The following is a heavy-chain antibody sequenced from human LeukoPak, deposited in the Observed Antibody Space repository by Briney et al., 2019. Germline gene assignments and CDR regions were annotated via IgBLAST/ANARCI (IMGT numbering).Heavy chain of an antibody. CDR2: IYQSGST. J-gene: IGHJ4*02. CDR1: GYSISSGFY. V-gene: IGHV4-38-2*02. CDR3: VLVHYRSGWYNYFDY. D-gene: IGHD6-19*01. Sequence: SETLSLTCSVSGYSISSGFYWGWIRQPPGKGLEWIGSIYQSGSTYYNPSFQSRATISLDTSKNQFSLRLSSVTAADTAVYYCVLVHYRSGWYNYFDYWGQGTLVTVSS.